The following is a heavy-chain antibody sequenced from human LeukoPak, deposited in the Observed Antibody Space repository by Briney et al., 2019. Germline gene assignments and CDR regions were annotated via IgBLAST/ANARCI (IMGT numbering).Heavy chain of an antibody. CDR2: VYYSGSA. D-gene: IGHD1-7*01. CDR1: GASISSYY. J-gene: IGHJ4*02. CDR3: ARAGNYVD. V-gene: IGHV4-59*01. Sequence: PSETLSLTCTVSGASISSYYWSWIRQPPGKGLEWIGYVYYSGSANYNPSLKSRVTISIDTSKNQFSLKLTSVTAADTAVYYCARAGNYVDWGQGTLVTVSS.